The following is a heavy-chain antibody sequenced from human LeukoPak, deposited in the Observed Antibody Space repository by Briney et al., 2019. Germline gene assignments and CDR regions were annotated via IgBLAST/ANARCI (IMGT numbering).Heavy chain of an antibody. D-gene: IGHD2-15*01. Sequence: WASVKVSCKASGGTFSSYAISWVRQAPGQGLEWMGGIIPIFGTANYAQKFQGRVTITADESTSTAYMELSSLRSEDTAVYYCARYCSGGSCPYYYYGMDVWGKGTTVTVSS. CDR2: IIPIFGTA. J-gene: IGHJ6*04. CDR1: GGTFSSYA. CDR3: ARYCSGGSCPYYYYGMDV. V-gene: IGHV1-69*01.